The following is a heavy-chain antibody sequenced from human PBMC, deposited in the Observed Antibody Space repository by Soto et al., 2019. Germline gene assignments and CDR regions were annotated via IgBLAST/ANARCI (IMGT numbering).Heavy chain of an antibody. J-gene: IGHJ3*02. D-gene: IGHD3-10*01. CDR3: AKDFYYGSGSYTGSGAFDI. CDR2: ISWDGSGT. CDR1: GFTFDDYT. V-gene: IGHV3-43*01. Sequence: DVQLVESGGVVVQPGGSLRLSCAASGFTFDDYTMHWVRQAPGKGLEWVSLISWDGSGTYYADSVKGRFNISRDNSKNSLYLQMNSLRTEDTALYYCAKDFYYGSGSYTGSGAFDIWGQGTMVTVSS.